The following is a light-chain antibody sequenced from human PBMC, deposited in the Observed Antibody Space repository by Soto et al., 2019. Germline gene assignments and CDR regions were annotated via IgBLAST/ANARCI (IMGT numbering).Light chain of an antibody. J-gene: IGKJ3*01. CDR3: QQYNSYIFT. CDR1: QSISSW. V-gene: IGKV1-5*03. CDR2: KAF. Sequence: DIQMTQSPSTLSASVGDRVTITCRASQSISSWLAWYQQKPGKAPKLLIYKAFSLESGVPSRFSGSGSGTEFTLTISSLQPDDFATYYCQQYNSYIFTFGPGTKVDI.